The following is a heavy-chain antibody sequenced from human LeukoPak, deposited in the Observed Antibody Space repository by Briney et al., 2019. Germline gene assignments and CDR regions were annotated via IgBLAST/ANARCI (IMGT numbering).Heavy chain of an antibody. V-gene: IGHV3-21*01. Sequence: GGSLRLSCAASGFTFSSYSMNWVRQAPGKGLEWVSSISSSSSYIYYADSVKGRFTISRDNAKNSLYLKMNSLRAEDTAVYYCARDIGARPLDYWGQGTLVTVSS. CDR3: ARDIGARPLDY. D-gene: IGHD6-6*01. CDR1: GFTFSSYS. J-gene: IGHJ4*02. CDR2: ISSSSSYI.